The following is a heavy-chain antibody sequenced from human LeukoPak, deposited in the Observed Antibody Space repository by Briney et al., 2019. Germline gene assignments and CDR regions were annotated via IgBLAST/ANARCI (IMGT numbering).Heavy chain of an antibody. D-gene: IGHD2-21*02. J-gene: IGHJ4*02. CDR1: GFTFSSYG. V-gene: IGHV3-30*02. Sequence: GGSLRLSCAASGFTFSSYGMHWVRQAPGKGLEWVAFIRYDGSNKYYADSVKGRFTISRDNSKNTLYLQMNSLRAEDTAVYYCAKDDLAYCGGDCYDTNFGYWGQGTLVTVSS. CDR3: AKDDLAYCGGDCYDTNFGY. CDR2: IRYDGSNK.